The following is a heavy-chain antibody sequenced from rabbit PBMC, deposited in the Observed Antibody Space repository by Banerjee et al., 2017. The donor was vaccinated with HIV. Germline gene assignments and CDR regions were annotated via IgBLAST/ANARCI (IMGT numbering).Heavy chain of an antibody. CDR2: IYAVRAST. CDR3: ARSSSSIYYGMDL. D-gene: IGHD1-1*01. Sequence: QEQLVESGGGLVQPEGSLTLTCKASGFDLSNYYYMCWVRQAPGKGLEWIACIYAVRASTWYASWVNGRFTISKTSSTTVTLQMTSLTVADTATYFCARSSSSIYYGMDLWGPGTLVTVS. J-gene: IGHJ6*01. V-gene: IGHV1S45*01. CDR1: GFDLSNYYY.